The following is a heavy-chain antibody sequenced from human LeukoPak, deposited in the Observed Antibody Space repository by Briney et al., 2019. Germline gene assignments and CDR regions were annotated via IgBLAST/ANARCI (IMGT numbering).Heavy chain of an antibody. Sequence: ASVKVSCKASGYTFTGYYLHWVRQAPGQGLECMGWINPDSGATNFAQTFQGRVTMTRDTSISTAYMELSRLRSDDTAVYYCARDRPLDADDYYGFYYFDYWGQGTLVTVSS. J-gene: IGHJ4*02. CDR1: GYTFTGYY. CDR3: ARDRPLDADDYYGFYYFDY. V-gene: IGHV1-2*02. D-gene: IGHD3-10*01. CDR2: INPDSGAT.